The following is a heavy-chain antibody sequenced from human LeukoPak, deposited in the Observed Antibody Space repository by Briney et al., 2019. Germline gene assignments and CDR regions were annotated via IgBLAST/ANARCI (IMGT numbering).Heavy chain of an antibody. D-gene: IGHD2-15*01. Sequence: SETLSLTCTVSGGSISSYYWSWIRQPAGKGLEWIGRIYTSGSTNYNPSLKSRVTMSVDTSKNQFSLKLSSVTAVDTAVYYCARDLYCSGGSCDVPFDYWGQGTLVTVSS. V-gene: IGHV4-4*07. J-gene: IGHJ4*02. CDR3: ARDLYCSGGSCDVPFDY. CDR1: GGSISSYY. CDR2: IYTSGST.